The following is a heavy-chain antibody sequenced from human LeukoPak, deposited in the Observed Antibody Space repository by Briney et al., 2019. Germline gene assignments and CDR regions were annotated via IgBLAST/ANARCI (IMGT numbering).Heavy chain of an antibody. CDR2: IYYSGST. Sequence: SETLSLTCTVSGGSISSYYWSWIRQPPGKGLEWIGYIYYSGSTNYNPSLKSRVTISVDTSKNQVSLKLRSVTAADTAVYYCARTTEGYAGGPGYSYYYYMDVWGKGATVTISS. CDR3: ARTTEGYAGGPGYSYYYYMDV. CDR1: GGSISSYY. V-gene: IGHV4-59*01. J-gene: IGHJ6*03. D-gene: IGHD5-12*01.